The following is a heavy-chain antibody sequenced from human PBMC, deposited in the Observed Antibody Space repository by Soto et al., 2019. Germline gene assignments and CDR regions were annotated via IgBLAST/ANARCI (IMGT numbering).Heavy chain of an antibody. CDR1: GFTFSSYA. V-gene: IGHV3-23*01. J-gene: IGHJ3*02. D-gene: IGHD6-19*01. Sequence: VGSLRLSCAASGFTFSSYAVSWVRQAPGKGLEWVSAISGSGGSTYYADSVKGRFTISRDNSKNTLYLQMNSLRAEDTAVYYCTASSGWYNAFDIWGQGTMVTVS. CDR2: ISGSGGST. CDR3: TASSGWYNAFDI.